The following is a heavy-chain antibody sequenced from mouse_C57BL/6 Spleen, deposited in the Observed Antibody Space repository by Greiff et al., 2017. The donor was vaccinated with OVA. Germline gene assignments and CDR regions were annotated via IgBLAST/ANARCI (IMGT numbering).Heavy chain of an antibody. J-gene: IGHJ3*01. CDR3: ATRTGTPFAY. Sequence: VQLQQSGPVLVKPGASVKMSCKASGYTFTDYYMNWVKQSHGKSLEWIGVINPYNGGTSYNQKFKGKATLTVDKSSSTAYMELNSLTSEDSAVYYCATRTGTPFAYWGQGTLVTVSA. CDR2: INPYNGGT. CDR1: GYTFTDYY. D-gene: IGHD4-1*01. V-gene: IGHV1-19*01.